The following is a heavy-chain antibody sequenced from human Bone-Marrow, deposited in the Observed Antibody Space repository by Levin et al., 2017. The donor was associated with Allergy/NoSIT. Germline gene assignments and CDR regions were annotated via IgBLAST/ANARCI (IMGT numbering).Heavy chain of an antibody. V-gene: IGHV3-11*01. CDR2: ISSSGSTI. CDR1: GFTFSDYY. J-gene: IGHJ3*02. D-gene: IGHD6-19*01. CDR3: ARDSVYSSGWCCAVDI. Sequence: GESLKISCAASGFTFSDYYMSWIRQAPGKGLEWVSYISSSGSTIYYADSVKGRFTSSRDNAKNSLYMQMKSMRAEDTAGYDGARDSVYSSGWCCAVDIWGQGTMVTVSS.